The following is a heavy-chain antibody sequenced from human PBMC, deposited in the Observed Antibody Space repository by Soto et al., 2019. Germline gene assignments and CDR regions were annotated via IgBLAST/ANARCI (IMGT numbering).Heavy chain of an antibody. J-gene: IGHJ6*04. Sequence: KSSETLSLTCTVSGGSISSYYWIWIRQPPGKGLEWIGYVYHSGSTNYNPSLKSRVAMSVDTSENQISLQLSSVTAADTAVYYCAGVWFGQCHFYHGVDVWGKGTTVTVSS. V-gene: IGHV4-59*01. CDR3: AGVWFGQCHFYHGVDV. D-gene: IGHD3-10*01. CDR2: VYHSGST. CDR1: GGSISSYY.